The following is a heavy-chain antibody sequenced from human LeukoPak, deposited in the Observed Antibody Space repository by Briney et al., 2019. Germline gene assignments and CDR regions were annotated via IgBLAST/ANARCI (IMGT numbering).Heavy chain of an antibody. D-gene: IGHD3-10*01. Sequence: GGSLRLSCAASGFTFSSYWMSWVRQAPGKGLEWVANIKQDGSEEYYVDSVKGRFTISRDNAKNSLYLQMNSLRAEDTAVYYCARDGAVLWFGEPLFDYWGQGTLVTVSS. CDR3: ARDGAVLWFGEPLFDY. V-gene: IGHV3-7*01. CDR2: IKQDGSEE. CDR1: GFTFSSYW. J-gene: IGHJ4*02.